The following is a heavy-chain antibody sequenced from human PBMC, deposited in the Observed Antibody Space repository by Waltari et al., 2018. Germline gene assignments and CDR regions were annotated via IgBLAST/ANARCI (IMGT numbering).Heavy chain of an antibody. J-gene: IGHJ6*02. CDR2: LYHAGNT. CDR3: ARGNTKYGMDV. D-gene: IGHD3-10*01. CDR1: SFNVSSYY. V-gene: IGHV3-53*01. Sequence: EVQLVESGGHLIQPGGSLRLSCAASSFNVSSYYMNWVRQAPGKGLEWVSSLYHAGNTYYADSVKGRFTCSRDNSKNTLYLQMNSLRAEDTAVYYCARGNTKYGMDVWGQGTTVTVSS.